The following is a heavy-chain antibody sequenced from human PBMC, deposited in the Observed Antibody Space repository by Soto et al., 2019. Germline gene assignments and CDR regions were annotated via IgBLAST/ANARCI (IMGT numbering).Heavy chain of an antibody. CDR1: GDSVSSNSAA. J-gene: IGHJ4*02. Sequence: SQTLSLTCAISGDSVSSNSAAWNWIRQSPSRGLEWLGRTYYRSKWYNDYAVSVKSRITINPDTSKNQFSLQLNSVTHEDTAVYYCARVGYWITIFGVVTTEPIDYWGQGTLVTVSS. CDR3: ARVGYWITIFGVVTTEPIDY. CDR2: TYYRSKWYN. D-gene: IGHD3-3*01. V-gene: IGHV6-1*01.